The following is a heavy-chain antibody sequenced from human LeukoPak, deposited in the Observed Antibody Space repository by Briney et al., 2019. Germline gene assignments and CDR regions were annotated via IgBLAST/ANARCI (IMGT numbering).Heavy chain of an antibody. CDR3: AKVPIRWLQFAVDY. CDR1: GFTFRNYA. V-gene: IGHV3-23*01. D-gene: IGHD5-24*01. Sequence: GGSLRLSCAASGFTFRNYAMSWVRQAPGKGLEWVSAISGSGGSTYYADSVKGRFTISRDNSKNTLYLQMNSLRAEDTAVYYCAKVPIRWLQFAVDYWGQGTLVTVSS. CDR2: ISGSGGST. J-gene: IGHJ4*02.